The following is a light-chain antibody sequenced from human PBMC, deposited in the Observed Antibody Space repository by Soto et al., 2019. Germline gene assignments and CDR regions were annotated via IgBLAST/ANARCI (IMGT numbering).Light chain of an antibody. CDR1: QSISTY. CDR3: QQSYTTPRT. CDR2: AAS. V-gene: IGKV1-39*01. J-gene: IGKJ1*01. Sequence: DIQMTQSPSSLSASVGYRVTITCRASQSISTYLNWYQQKPGKAPKLLIYAASNLQSGVPSGFSGSGSGTHFTLTIDSLQPEDFATYYCQQSYTTPRTFGQGTKVDIK.